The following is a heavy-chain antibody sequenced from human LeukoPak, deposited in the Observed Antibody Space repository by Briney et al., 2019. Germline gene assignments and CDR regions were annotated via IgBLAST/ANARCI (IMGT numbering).Heavy chain of an antibody. CDR3: ARDQYDTWSRRGNFDS. J-gene: IGHJ4*02. Sequence: GGSLRLSCAASGFTFSDYCMSWIRQAPGKGLEWVSYISSSGSTIYYADSVKGRFTISRDNTKNSLYLQMNSLRAEDTAVFYCARDQYDTWSRRGNFDSWGQGTLVIVSS. CDR1: GFTFSDYC. V-gene: IGHV3-11*01. D-gene: IGHD3/OR15-3a*01. CDR2: ISSSGSTI.